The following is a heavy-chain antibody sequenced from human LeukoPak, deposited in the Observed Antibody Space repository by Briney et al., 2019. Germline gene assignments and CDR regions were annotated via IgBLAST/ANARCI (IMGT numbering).Heavy chain of an antibody. CDR1: GYTFTSYA. CDR2: INAGNGNT. J-gene: IGHJ3*02. CDR3: AREHTAVAYAFDI. D-gene: IGHD5-18*01. V-gene: IGHV1-3*01. Sequence: ASVKVSCKASGYTFTSYAMHWVRQAPGQRLEWMGWINAGNGNTKYSQKFQGRVTITRDTSASTAYMELSSLRSEDTAVYYCAREHTAVAYAFDIWGQGTMVTVSS.